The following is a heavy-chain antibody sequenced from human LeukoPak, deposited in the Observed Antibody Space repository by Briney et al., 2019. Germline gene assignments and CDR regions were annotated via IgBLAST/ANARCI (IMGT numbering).Heavy chain of an antibody. J-gene: IGHJ4*02. CDR1: GGSFIRYA. V-gene: IGHV1-69*13. Sequence: GASVKVSCKASGGSFIRYAISWVRQAPGQGLEWMGGIIPIFGTANYAQKFQGRVTITADESTRTAYMELRTPRSEDTAIYYCARGSGETGGYYYVYWGRGTPVTVSS. CDR2: IIPIFGTA. D-gene: IGHD3-22*01. CDR3: ARGSGETGGYYYVY.